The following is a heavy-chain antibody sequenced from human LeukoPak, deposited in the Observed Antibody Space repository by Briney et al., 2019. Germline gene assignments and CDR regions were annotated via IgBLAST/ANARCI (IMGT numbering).Heavy chain of an antibody. CDR1: GFTFSSYS. D-gene: IGHD1-1*01. CDR2: ISSSSSYI. J-gene: IGHJ4*02. Sequence: GGSLRLSCAASGFTFSSYSMNWVRQAPGKGLEWVSSISSSSSYIYYADSVKGRFTISRDNAKNSLYLQMNCLRAEDTAVYYCARDQGYNWKDQPYDYWGQGTLVTVSS. CDR3: ARDQGYNWKDQPYDY. V-gene: IGHV3-21*01.